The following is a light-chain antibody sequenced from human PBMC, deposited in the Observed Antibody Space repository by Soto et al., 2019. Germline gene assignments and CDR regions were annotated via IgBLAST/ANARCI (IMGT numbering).Light chain of an antibody. J-gene: IGKJ1*01. V-gene: IGKV1-27*01. CDR2: AAS. Sequence: DIQLTQSPSSLSASVGDRVTISCRASQGISNYLAWYQQRPGKVPKLLIYAASTLQSVVPSRFSGSGSGTDFTLTISILQPEDVATYYCQKSNIAPWTFGQGTKVEIK. CDR3: QKSNIAPWT. CDR1: QGISNY.